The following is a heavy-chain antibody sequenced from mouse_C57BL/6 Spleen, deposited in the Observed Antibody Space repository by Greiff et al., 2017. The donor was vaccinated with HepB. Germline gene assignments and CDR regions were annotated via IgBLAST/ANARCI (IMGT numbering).Heavy chain of an antibody. J-gene: IGHJ4*01. CDR2: INPSSGYT. D-gene: IGHD1-2*01. CDR1: GYTFTSYT. Sequence: QVQLQQSGAELARPGASVKMSCKASGYTFTSYTMHWVKQRPGQGLEWIGYINPSSGYTKYNQKFKDKATLTADKSSSTAYMQLSSLTSEDSAVYYCARYGYQYYYAMDYWGQGTSVTVSS. CDR3: ARYGYQYYYAMDY. V-gene: IGHV1-4*01.